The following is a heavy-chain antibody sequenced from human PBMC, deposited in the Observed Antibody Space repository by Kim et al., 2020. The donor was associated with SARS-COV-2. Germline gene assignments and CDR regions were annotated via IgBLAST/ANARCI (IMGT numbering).Heavy chain of an antibody. J-gene: IGHJ5*02. CDR3: ARDRLFSSSPAWFDP. Sequence: GGSLRLSCAASGFTFSSYAMHWVRQAPGKGLEWVAVISYDGSNKYYADSVKGRFTISRDNSKNTLYLQMNSLRAEDTAVYYCARDRLFSSSPAWFDPWGQGTLVTVSS. CDR2: ISYDGSNK. D-gene: IGHD6-6*01. V-gene: IGHV3-30-3*01. CDR1: GFTFSSYA.